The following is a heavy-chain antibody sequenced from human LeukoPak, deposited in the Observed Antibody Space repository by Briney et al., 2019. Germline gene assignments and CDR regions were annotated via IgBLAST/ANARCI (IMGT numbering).Heavy chain of an antibody. V-gene: IGHV3-48*01. Sequence: GSLRLSCAASGFTFSSYSMNWVRQAPGKGLEWVSYISSRSSTIYYADSVKGRFTISRDNARNSLFLQMSSLRAEDTAVYYCAKDGGYSGYVLDYWGQGSLVTVSS. CDR1: GFTFSSYS. J-gene: IGHJ4*02. CDR2: ISSRSSTI. D-gene: IGHD5-12*01. CDR3: AKDGGYSGYVLDY.